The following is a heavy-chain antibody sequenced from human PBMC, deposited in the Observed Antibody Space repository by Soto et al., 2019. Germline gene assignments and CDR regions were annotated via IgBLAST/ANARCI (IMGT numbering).Heavy chain of an antibody. Sequence: ASVKVSWEASGYIFTNYALHWVRQAPGQRLEWMGWINPDNGNTKYSQKFQGRVTITRDTSATTAYMELASLRSEDTAVYYCARRAYGAYDFAYWGQGTLVTVSS. D-gene: IGHD5-12*01. V-gene: IGHV1-3*01. CDR1: GYIFTNYA. J-gene: IGHJ4*02. CDR2: INPDNGNT. CDR3: ARRAYGAYDFAY.